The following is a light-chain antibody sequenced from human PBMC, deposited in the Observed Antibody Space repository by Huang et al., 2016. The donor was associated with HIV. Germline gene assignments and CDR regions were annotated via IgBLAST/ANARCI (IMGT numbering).Light chain of an antibody. CDR2: GAS. CDR1: QTIITY. V-gene: IGKV1-39*01. CDR3: QQSFNTPPYT. J-gene: IGKJ2*01. Sequence: DIQMTQSPSSLSASVGARVTITCRASQTIITYLNWYQQKPGKAPKLLIYGASSLTSGVPSRLSGSGSGTDFTLTISSLQPDDFATYYCQQSFNTPPYTFGQGTKLEIK.